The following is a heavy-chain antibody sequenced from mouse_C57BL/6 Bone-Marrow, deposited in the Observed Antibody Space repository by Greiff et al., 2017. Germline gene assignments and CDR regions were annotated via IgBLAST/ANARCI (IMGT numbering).Heavy chain of an antibody. Sequence: QVTLKVCGPGILQSSQTLSLTCSFSGFSLSTSGMGVSWLRQPSGKGLEWLAHTYWDDDKRYNPFLKSRLTTSKDTSRNQVFLKITSVDTADTATYYCARKNIYYGHYYAMDYWGQGTSVTVSS. J-gene: IGHJ4*01. D-gene: IGHD2-1*01. CDR2: TYWDDDK. V-gene: IGHV8-12*01. CDR1: GFSLSTSGMG. CDR3: ARKNIYYGHYYAMDY.